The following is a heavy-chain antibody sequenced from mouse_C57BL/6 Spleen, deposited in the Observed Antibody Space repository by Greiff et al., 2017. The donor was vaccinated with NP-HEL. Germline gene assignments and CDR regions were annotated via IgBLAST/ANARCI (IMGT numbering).Heavy chain of an antibody. CDR2: ISSGSSTI. CDR3: ARVRVYGEGFDY. D-gene: IGHD1-2*01. CDR1: GFTFSDYG. Sequence: EVMLVESGGGLVKPGGSLKLSCAASGFTFSDYGMHWVRQAPEKGLEWVAYISSGSSTIYYADTVKGRFTITRDNAKNTLFLQMTSLRSEDTAMYYCARVRVYGEGFDYWGQGTTLTVSS. V-gene: IGHV5-17*01. J-gene: IGHJ2*01.